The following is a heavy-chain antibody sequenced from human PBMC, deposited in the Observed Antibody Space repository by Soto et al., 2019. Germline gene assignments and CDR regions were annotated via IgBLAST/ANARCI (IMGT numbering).Heavy chain of an antibody. D-gene: IGHD5-12*01. CDR2: IYYSGST. J-gene: IGHJ4*02. CDR1: GGSISSSSYY. Sequence: SETLSLTCTVSGGSISSSSYYWGWIRQPPGKGLEWIGSIYYSGSTYYNPSLKSRVTISVDTSKNQFSLKLSSVTAADTAVYYCARLGGYDDYWGQGTLVTVSS. CDR3: ARLGGYDDY. V-gene: IGHV4-39*01.